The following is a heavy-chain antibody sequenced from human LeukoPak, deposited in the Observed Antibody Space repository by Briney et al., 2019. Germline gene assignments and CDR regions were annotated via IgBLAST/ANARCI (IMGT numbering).Heavy chain of an antibody. CDR2: ISYDGSNK. CDR3: ARWGSSGLSHDY. D-gene: IGHD3-22*01. V-gene: IGHV3-30*03. Sequence: GGSLRLSCAASGFTFSSYGMHWVRQAPGKGLEGVAVISYDGSNKYYADSVKGRFTISRDNSKNTLYLQMNSLGAEDTAVYYCARWGSSGLSHDYWGQGTLVTVSS. J-gene: IGHJ4*02. CDR1: GFTFSSYG.